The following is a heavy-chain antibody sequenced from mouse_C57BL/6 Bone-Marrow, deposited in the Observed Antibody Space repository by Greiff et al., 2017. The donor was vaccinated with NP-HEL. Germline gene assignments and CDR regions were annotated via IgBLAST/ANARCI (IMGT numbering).Heavy chain of an antibody. CDR1: GYSFTDYN. J-gene: IGHJ1*03. CDR2: INPNYGTT. Sequence: EVQLQQSGPELVKPGASVKISCKASGYSFTDYNMNWVKQSHGKSLEWIGVINPNYGTTSYNQKFKGKATLTVDQSSSTAYMQLNSLTSADAAVYYCARRGWNWHWYFDVWGTGTTVTVSS. CDR3: ARRGWNWHWYFDV. D-gene: IGHD4-1*01. V-gene: IGHV1-39*01.